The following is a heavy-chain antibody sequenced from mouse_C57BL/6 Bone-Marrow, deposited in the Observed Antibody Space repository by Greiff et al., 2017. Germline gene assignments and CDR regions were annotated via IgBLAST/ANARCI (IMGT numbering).Heavy chain of an antibody. CDR3: AIDDGYCWFAY. D-gene: IGHD2-3*01. J-gene: IGHJ3*01. CDR2: IDPSDSYT. Sequence: QVQLQQPGAELVKPGASVKLSCKASGYTFTSYWMQWVKQRPGQGLEWIGEIDPSDSYTNYNQKFKGKATLTVDTSSSTAYMQLSSLTSEYSAVYYCAIDDGYCWFAYWGQGTLVTVSA. CDR1: GYTFTSYW. V-gene: IGHV1-50*01.